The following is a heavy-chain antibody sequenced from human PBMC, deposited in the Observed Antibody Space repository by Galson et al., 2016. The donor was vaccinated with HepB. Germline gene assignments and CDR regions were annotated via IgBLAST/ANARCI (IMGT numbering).Heavy chain of an antibody. J-gene: IGHJ4*02. CDR2: IKSKTDGETT. CDR1: GFTFSNAW. D-gene: IGHD2-15*01. Sequence: SLRLSCAVSGFTFSNAWMNWVRQAPGKGLEWVGRIKSKTDGETTDYAAPVKGRFTISRDDSKSTMFLQMHGLKTEDTAVYYCTPPLGRAPLGYCSGGSCPDYWGQGTLVTVSS. CDR3: TPPLGRAPLGYCSGGSCPDY. V-gene: IGHV3-15*07.